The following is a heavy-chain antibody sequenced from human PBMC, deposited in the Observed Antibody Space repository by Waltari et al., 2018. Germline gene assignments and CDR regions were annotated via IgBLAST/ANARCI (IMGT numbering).Heavy chain of an antibody. CDR3: ARVRQQWLATYYYYGMDV. V-gene: IGHV4-34*01. Sequence: QVQLQQWGAGLLKPSETLSLTCAVSGGSFSGYYWSWIRQPPGKGLEWIGEINHSGSTNYNPSLKSRVTISVDTSKNQFSLKLSSVTAADTAVYYCARVRQQWLATYYYYGMDVWGQGTTVTVSS. D-gene: IGHD6-19*01. CDR2: INHSGST. J-gene: IGHJ6*02. CDR1: GGSFSGYY.